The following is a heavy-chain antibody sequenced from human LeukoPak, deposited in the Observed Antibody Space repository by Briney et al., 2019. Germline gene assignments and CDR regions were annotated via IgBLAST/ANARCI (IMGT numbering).Heavy chain of an antibody. Sequence: SETLSLTCAVSGYSISSGYYWGWIRQPPGKGLEWIGSIYHSGSTYYNPSLKSRVTISVDTSKNQFSLKLSSVTAADTAVYYCARLLRLYGDYDFDYWGQGTLVTVSS. J-gene: IGHJ4*02. CDR2: IYHSGST. CDR3: ARLLRLYGDYDFDY. D-gene: IGHD4-17*01. V-gene: IGHV4-38-2*01. CDR1: GYSISSGYY.